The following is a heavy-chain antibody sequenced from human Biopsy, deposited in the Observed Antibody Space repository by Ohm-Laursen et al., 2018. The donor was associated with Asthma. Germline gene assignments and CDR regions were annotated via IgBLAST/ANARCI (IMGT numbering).Heavy chain of an antibody. CDR3: ARVPTTLRYFDL. J-gene: IGHJ2*01. Sequence: SETLSLTCTVSGGSVSSGSYYWSWIRQPPGKGLAWVSYISYSGSTDYIPSLKSRLTISMDTSKNQFSLKLSSVTAADTAVYYCARVPTTLRYFDLWGRGTLVTVSS. CDR2: ISYSGST. CDR1: GGSVSSGSYY. V-gene: IGHV4-61*01. D-gene: IGHD2-15*01.